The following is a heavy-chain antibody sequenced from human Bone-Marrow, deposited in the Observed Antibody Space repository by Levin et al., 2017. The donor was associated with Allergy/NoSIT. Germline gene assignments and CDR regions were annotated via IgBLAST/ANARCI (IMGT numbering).Heavy chain of an antibody. V-gene: IGHV3-23*01. D-gene: IGHD3-22*01. CDR1: GFTFSSYA. Sequence: GGSLRLSCAASGFTFSSYAMSWVRQAPGKGLEWVSAISGSGGSTYYADSVKGRFTISRDNSKNTLYLQMNSLRAEDTAVYYCAKDLTYYYDSSGYYYHAFDIWGQGTMVTVSS. J-gene: IGHJ3*02. CDR3: AKDLTYYYDSSGYYYHAFDI. CDR2: ISGSGGST.